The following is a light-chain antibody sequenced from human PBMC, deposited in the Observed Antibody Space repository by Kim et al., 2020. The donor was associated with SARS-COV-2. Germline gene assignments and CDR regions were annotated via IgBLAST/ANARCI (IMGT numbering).Light chain of an antibody. Sequence: DIQMTQSPSAMSASVGDRVTITCRATQGIKNYLAWFQQKPGQVPKRLIYSASALQSGVPSRFTGSGSGTEFTLTISSLQPEDCATYDCLQHYSYPPTFGQGTKLEI. CDR1: QGIKNY. CDR3: LQHYSYPPT. J-gene: IGKJ1*01. V-gene: IGKV1-17*03. CDR2: SAS.